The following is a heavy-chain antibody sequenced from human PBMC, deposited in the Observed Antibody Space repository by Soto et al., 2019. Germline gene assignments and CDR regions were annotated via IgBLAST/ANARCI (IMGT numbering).Heavy chain of an antibody. J-gene: IGHJ4*02. CDR3: AKDSGSFDF. Sequence: SETLSLTCAVSGGSISSGGYSWSWIRQPPGKGLEWIGYIYHSGSTYYNPSLKSRVTISVDRSKNQFSLKLSSVTAADTAVYYCAKDSGSFDFWGQGTLVTVSS. CDR2: IYHSGST. V-gene: IGHV4-30-2*01. CDR1: GGSISSGGYS. D-gene: IGHD3-22*01.